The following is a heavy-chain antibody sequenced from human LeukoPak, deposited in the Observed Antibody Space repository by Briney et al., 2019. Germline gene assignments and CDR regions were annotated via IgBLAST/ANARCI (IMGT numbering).Heavy chain of an antibody. CDR3: AKAPYCSGGSCYDDY. V-gene: IGHV3-30*02. D-gene: IGHD2-15*01. CDR2: IRYDGSNK. CDR1: GFTFSSYG. Sequence: GGSLRLSCAASGFTFSSYGMHWVRQAPGKGLEWVAFIRYDGSNKYYADSVKGRFTISRDNSKNTLYLRMNSLRAEDTAVYYCAKAPYCSGGSCYDDYWGQGTLVTVSS. J-gene: IGHJ4*02.